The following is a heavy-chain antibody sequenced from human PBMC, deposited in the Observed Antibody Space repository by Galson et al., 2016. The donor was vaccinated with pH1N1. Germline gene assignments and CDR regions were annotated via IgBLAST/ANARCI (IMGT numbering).Heavy chain of an antibody. CDR2: INPSNGAT. D-gene: IGHD3-10*01. CDR1: GYTIIVYY. CDR3: ATGSGNFWFDP. Sequence: SVKVSCKASGYTIIVYYMHWVRQAPGHGLEWMGWINPSNGATKYAQNFQGRVTLTRDTSINTAYMELSSLTSDDTALYYCATGSGNFWFDPWGQGTLVTVSS. V-gene: IGHV1-2*02. J-gene: IGHJ5*02.